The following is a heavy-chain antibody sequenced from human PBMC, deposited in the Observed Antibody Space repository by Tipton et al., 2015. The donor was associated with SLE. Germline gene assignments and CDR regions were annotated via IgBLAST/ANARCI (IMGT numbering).Heavy chain of an antibody. D-gene: IGHD6-19*01. CDR2: ISHDGSRK. CDR1: GLTFSNYA. J-gene: IGHJ3*02. CDR3: ASELGQWAFDI. Sequence: SLRLSCAASGLTFSNYAMDWVRQAPGKGLEWVAAISHDGSRKFYADSVKGRFTISRDNSKNTLSLQMNSLRAEDTAVYYCASELGQWAFDIWGQGTMVTVSS. V-gene: IGHV3-30*04.